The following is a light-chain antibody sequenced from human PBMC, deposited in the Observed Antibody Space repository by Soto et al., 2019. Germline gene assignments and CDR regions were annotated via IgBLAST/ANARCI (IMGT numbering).Light chain of an antibody. CDR1: TGAVTSGHY. V-gene: IGLV7-46*01. CDR2: DTS. CDR3: LLAYRGARDV. J-gene: IGLJ1*01. Sequence: QAVVTQEPSLTVSPGGTVTLTCGSSTGAVTSGHYPYWFQQKPGQAPRTLIYDTSNKHSWTPARFSGSLLGGKAALTLSGAQPEDESEYYCLLAYRGARDVFGTGTKGAVL.